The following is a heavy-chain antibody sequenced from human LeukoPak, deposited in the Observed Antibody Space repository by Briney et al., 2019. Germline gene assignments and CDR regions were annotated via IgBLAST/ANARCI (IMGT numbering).Heavy chain of an antibody. D-gene: IGHD3-9*01. J-gene: IGHJ4*02. V-gene: IGHV7-4-1*02. Sequence: ASVKVSCKASGYTFTSYAMNWVRQAPGQGLEWMGWINTNTGNPTYAQGFTGRFVFSLDTSVSTAYLQISSLKAEDTAVYYCARGPNQLRYFDWLRLYPPGYWGQGTLVTVSS. CDR3: ARGPNQLRYFDWLRLYPPGY. CDR2: INTNTGNP. CDR1: GYTFTSYA.